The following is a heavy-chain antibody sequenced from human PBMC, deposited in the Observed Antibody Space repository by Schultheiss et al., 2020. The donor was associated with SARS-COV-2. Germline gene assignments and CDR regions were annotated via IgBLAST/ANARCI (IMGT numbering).Heavy chain of an antibody. J-gene: IGHJ5*02. CDR1: GGSISSGGYY. V-gene: IGHV4-61*08. CDR3: ARGFRYSYGGWFDP. Sequence: GSLRLSCTVSGGSISSGGYYWSWIRQHPGKGLEWIGYIYYSGSTNYNPTLKSRVTISVDTSKKQFSLNLSSVTAADTAVYYCARGFRYSYGGWFDPWGQGTLVTVSS. CDR2: IYYSGST. D-gene: IGHD5-18*01.